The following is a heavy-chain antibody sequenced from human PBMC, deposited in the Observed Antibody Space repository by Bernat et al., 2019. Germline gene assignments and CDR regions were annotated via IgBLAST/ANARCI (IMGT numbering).Heavy chain of an antibody. CDR3: ARTRRYYVSGSSLDV. CDR2: ISAYNGNT. D-gene: IGHD3-10*01. Sequence: QVQLVQSGAEVKKPGASVKVSCKASGYTFNTYGISWVRQAPGQGLEWMGWISAYNGNTSYAQTLQGRVTMTTDTSTSTAYMELRSLRSDDTAVYYCARTRRYYVSGSSLDVWGQGTLVTVSS. V-gene: IGHV1-18*01. J-gene: IGHJ6*02. CDR1: GYTFNTYG.